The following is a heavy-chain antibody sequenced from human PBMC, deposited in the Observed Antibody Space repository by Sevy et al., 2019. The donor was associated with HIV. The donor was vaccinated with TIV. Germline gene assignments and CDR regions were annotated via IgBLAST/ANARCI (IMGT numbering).Heavy chain of an antibody. V-gene: IGHV3-30*04. Sequence: GGSLRLSCAASGLPFSSYAMHWVRQGPGKGLEWVAVISYDARNEAYADSVKGRLTISRDSFKNILYLQMDSLRVEDTAVYYCAKDILGWAFDYWGHGTLVTVSS. CDR3: AKDILGWAFDY. D-gene: IGHD3-3*01. CDR2: ISYDARNE. CDR1: GLPFSSYA. J-gene: IGHJ4*01.